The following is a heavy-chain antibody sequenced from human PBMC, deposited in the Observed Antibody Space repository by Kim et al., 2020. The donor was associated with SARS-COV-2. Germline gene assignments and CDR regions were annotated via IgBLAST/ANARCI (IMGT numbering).Heavy chain of an antibody. CDR1: GFTFSSYS. Sequence: GGSLRLSCAASGFTFSSYSMNWVRQAPGKGLEWVSYISSSSSTIYYADSVKGRFTISRDNAKNSLYLQMNSLRAEDTAVYYCARRDFGGDCLYWGQGTLVTVSS. J-gene: IGHJ4*02. D-gene: IGHD2-21*02. CDR3: ARRDFGGDCLY. CDR2: ISSSSSTI. V-gene: IGHV3-48*04.